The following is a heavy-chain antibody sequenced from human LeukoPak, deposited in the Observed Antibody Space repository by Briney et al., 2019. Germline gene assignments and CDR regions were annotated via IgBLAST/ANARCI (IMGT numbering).Heavy chain of an antibody. Sequence: ASVKVSCKASGGTFSSYAISWVRQAPGQGLEWMGGIIPIFGTANYAQKFQGRVTITADESTSTAYMELSSLRSEDTAVYYCARGHYDILTGYMPLYGMDVWGQGTTVTVSS. D-gene: IGHD3-9*01. J-gene: IGHJ6*02. CDR1: GGTFSSYA. CDR3: ARGHYDILTGYMPLYGMDV. V-gene: IGHV1-69*13. CDR2: IIPIFGTA.